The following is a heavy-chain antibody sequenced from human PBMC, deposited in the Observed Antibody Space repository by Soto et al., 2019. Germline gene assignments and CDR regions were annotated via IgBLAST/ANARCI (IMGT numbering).Heavy chain of an antibody. CDR1: GFSLTTEGVG. Sequence: PTLVNPTQTLTVTCTISGFSLTTEGVGVGWIRQPPGKALEWLASIYWHEDVRKNPSLGNRVTITRDTAKRQVVLTLTNMDPVDTATYYCIRAFDWNYDWGQGILVTVSS. CDR2: IYWHEDV. CDR3: IRAFDWNYD. J-gene: IGHJ4*02. D-gene: IGHD1-7*01. V-gene: IGHV2-5*04.